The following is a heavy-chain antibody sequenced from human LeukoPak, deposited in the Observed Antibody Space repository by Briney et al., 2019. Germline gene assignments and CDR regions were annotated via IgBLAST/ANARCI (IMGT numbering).Heavy chain of an antibody. Sequence: GRSLRLSCAASGFTFSGYAMHWVRQAPGKGLEWVAVISYDGSNKYYADSVKGRFTISRDNSKNTLYLQMNSLRAEDTAVYYCAKDWRYSSSWYHGLDAFDIWGQGTMVTVSS. D-gene: IGHD6-13*01. CDR1: GFTFSGYA. CDR2: ISYDGSNK. CDR3: AKDWRYSSSWYHGLDAFDI. J-gene: IGHJ3*02. V-gene: IGHV3-30-3*01.